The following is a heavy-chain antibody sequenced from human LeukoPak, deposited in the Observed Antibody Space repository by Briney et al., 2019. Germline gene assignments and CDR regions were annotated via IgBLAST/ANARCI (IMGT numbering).Heavy chain of an antibody. CDR1: GFTFSSYG. Sequence: GGSLRLSCAASGFTFSSYGMHWVRQAPGKGLEWVAFIRYDGSNKYYADSVKGRFTISRDNSKNTLYLQMNSLRAEDTAVYYCAKGPKSYSGYDPIDYWGQGTLVTVSS. J-gene: IGHJ4*02. CDR2: IRYDGSNK. CDR3: AKGPKSYSGYDPIDY. D-gene: IGHD5-12*01. V-gene: IGHV3-30*02.